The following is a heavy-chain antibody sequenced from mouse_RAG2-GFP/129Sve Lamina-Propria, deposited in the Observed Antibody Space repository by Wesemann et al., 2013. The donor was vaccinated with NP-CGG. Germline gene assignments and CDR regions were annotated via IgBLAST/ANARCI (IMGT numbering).Heavy chain of an antibody. Sequence: QVQLQQPGAELVKPGASVKISCKASGYAFSSSWMNWVKQRPGKGLEWIGNINPSNGGTNYNEKFKSKATLTVDTSSSTAYMQLSSLTSEDSAVYYCARRYGNYVDAMDYWGQGTSVTVSS. V-gene: IGHV1-53*01. D-gene: IGHD2-1*01. CDR1: GYAFSSSW. CDR3: ARRYGNYVDAMDY. J-gene: IGHJ4*01. CDR2: INPSNGGT.